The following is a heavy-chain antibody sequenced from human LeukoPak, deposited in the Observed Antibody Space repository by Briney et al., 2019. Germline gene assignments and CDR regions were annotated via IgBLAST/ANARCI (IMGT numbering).Heavy chain of an antibody. D-gene: IGHD5-18*01. J-gene: IGHJ4*02. V-gene: IGHV3-74*01. CDR2: INGDASST. CDR3: ARARGNTYGYFEY. Sequence: GGSLRLSCAASGITLSGYWMHWVRQAPGKGLVWVSRINGDASSTSYADSVKGRFTISRDNAKSTLYLQMNSLRVEDTAVYYCARARGNTYGYFEYWGREPRSPSPQ. CDR1: GITLSGYW.